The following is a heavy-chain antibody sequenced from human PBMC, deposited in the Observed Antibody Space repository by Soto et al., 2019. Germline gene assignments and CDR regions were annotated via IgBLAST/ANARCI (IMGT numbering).Heavy chain of an antibody. CDR3: ATPVSTGYQGLEF. CDR1: GGSISSSIYY. V-gene: IGHV4-39*01. J-gene: IGHJ3*01. D-gene: IGHD3-22*01. CDR2: IYSSGTT. Sequence: QLQLQESGPGLVKPSETLSLTCTVSGGSISSSIYYWGWIRQPPGKGLEWIGSIYSSGTTYYNPSLRSRVTVSVDTSKNQFSLRLTSVTAADTAVYYCATPVSTGYQGLEFWGQGAMVTVSS.